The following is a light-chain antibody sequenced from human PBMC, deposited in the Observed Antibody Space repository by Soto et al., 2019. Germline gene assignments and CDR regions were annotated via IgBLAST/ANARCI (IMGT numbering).Light chain of an antibody. Sequence: DIQMTQSPSSLSASVGDRVTISCRASQTITTYLNWYQQKPGKAPQLLIYGASILQSGVPSRFTGIGSGTDFTLTISSLQPDDFATYHCQQTHSTPWTFGQGTKVEIK. J-gene: IGKJ1*01. CDR2: GAS. CDR1: QTITTY. CDR3: QQTHSTPWT. V-gene: IGKV1-39*01.